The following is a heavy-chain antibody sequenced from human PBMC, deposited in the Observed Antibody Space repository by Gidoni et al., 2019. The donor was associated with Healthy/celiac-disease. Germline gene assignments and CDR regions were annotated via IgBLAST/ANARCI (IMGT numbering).Heavy chain of an antibody. V-gene: IGHV4-61*02. CDR2: IYTSGST. Sequence: QVQLQESGPGLVKPSQTLSLTCTVPGASLSSVVYYCSWIRQPAVKGLEWIGRIYTSGSTNYNPSLKSRVTMSVDTSKNQFSLKLSSVTAADTAVYYCARGAQYYDSSGYFHDAFDIWGQGTMVTVSS. CDR3: ARGAQYYDSSGYFHDAFDI. CDR1: GASLSSVVYY. J-gene: IGHJ3*02. D-gene: IGHD3-22*01.